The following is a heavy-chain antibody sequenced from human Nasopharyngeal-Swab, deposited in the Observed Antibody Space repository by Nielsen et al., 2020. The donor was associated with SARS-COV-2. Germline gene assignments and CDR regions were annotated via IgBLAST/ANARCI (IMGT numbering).Heavy chain of an antibody. Sequence: GGSLRLSCAASGFTFSSYWMSWVRQAPGKGLEWVANIKQDGSEKYYVDSVKGRFTISRDNAKNSLYLQMNSLRAEDTAVYYCARDSGYCSGGSCYSDYFDYWGQGTLVTVSS. CDR3: ARDSGYCSGGSCYSDYFDY. D-gene: IGHD2-15*01. V-gene: IGHV3-7*01. CDR2: IKQDGSEK. CDR1: GFTFSSYW. J-gene: IGHJ4*02.